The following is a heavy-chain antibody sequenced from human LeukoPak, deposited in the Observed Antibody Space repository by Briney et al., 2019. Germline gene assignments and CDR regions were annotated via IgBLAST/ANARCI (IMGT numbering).Heavy chain of an antibody. Sequence: SETLSLTCAVYGGSFSGYYWGWIRQPPGKGLEWIGSIYYSGSTYYNPSLKSRVTISVDTSKNQFSLKLSSVTAADTAVYYCARPFPYSSSPTDAFDIWGQGTMVTVSS. CDR2: IYYSGST. V-gene: IGHV4-34*01. D-gene: IGHD6-6*01. CDR1: GGSFSGYY. J-gene: IGHJ3*02. CDR3: ARPFPYSSSPTDAFDI.